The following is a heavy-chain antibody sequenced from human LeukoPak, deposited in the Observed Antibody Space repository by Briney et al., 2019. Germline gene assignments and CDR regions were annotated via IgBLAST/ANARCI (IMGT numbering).Heavy chain of an antibody. J-gene: IGHJ6*03. CDR1: GFAFSRHG. V-gene: IGHV3-30*02. CDR2: IPYDGNNK. CDR3: AKGVGGSANYYYMDV. D-gene: IGHD3-10*01. Sequence: GGSLRLSCAASGFAFSRHGIHWVRQAPGKGLEWVAFIPYDGNNKFYADSVKGRFTISRDNSKNTLYLQMNSLRAEDTSAYYCAKGVGGSANYYYMDVWGKGTTVTVSS.